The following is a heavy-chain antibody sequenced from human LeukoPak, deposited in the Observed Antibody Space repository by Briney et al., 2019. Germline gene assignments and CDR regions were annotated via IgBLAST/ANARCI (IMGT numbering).Heavy chain of an antibody. D-gene: IGHD6-13*01. V-gene: IGHV4-59*12. CDR1: GGSISSYY. Sequence: SETLSLTCTVSGGSISSYYWSWIRQPPGKGLEWIGSIYYSGSTYYNPSLKSRVTISVDTSKNQFSLKLSSVTAADTAVYYCARGKGYGALSPFDYWGQGTLVTVSS. J-gene: IGHJ4*02. CDR2: IYYSGST. CDR3: ARGKGYGALSPFDY.